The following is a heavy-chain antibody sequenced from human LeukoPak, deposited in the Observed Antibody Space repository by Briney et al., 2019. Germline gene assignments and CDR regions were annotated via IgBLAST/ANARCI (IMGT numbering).Heavy chain of an antibody. CDR2: ISGSGGST. V-gene: IGHV3-23*01. J-gene: IGHJ4*02. D-gene: IGHD3-16*01. CDR3: AKARKGDTRAFDY. CDR1: GFTFSSYA. Sequence: PGGSLRLSCAASGFTFSSYAMSWVRQVPGKGLEWVSAISGSGGSTYYADSVKGRFTISRDNSKNTLYLQMNSLRAEDTAVYYCAKARKGDTRAFDYWGQGTLVTVSS.